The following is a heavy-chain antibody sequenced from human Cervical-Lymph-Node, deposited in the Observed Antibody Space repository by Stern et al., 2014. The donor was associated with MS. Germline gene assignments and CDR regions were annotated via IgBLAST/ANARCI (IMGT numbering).Heavy chain of an antibody. D-gene: IGHD4-17*01. V-gene: IGHV4-30-2*01. CDR2: IYHSGST. J-gene: IGHJ3*02. CDR3: ARSSTVTPNAFDI. CDR1: GGSISSGGYS. Sequence: QLQLQESGSGLVKPSQTLSLTCAVSGGSISSGGYSWSWIRQPPGKGLEWTGYIYHSGSTSYNPSLKSRVTISVDRSKNQFSLKLSSVTAADTAVYYCARSSTVTPNAFDIWGQGTMVTVSS.